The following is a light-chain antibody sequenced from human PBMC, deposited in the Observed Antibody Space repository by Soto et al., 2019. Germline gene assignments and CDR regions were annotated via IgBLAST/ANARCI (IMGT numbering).Light chain of an antibody. J-gene: IGKJ5*01. CDR2: DVS. CDR3: QHRANWPPT. V-gene: IGKV3-11*01. Sequence: EIVLTQSPAILSLSPGEDATLXXTASQSVRNYLAWYQQKPGQAPRIXIYDVSSRATDIPARFSGSGFGTDFTLTISSLEPEDFALYYCQHRANWPPTFGQGTRLEIK. CDR1: QSVRNY.